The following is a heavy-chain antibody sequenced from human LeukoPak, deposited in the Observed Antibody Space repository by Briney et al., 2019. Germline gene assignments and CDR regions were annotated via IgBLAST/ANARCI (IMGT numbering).Heavy chain of an antibody. CDR1: GFIFTGYF. V-gene: IGHV3-7*01. CDR3: AADRGWRTSGYYLYYFEY. J-gene: IGHJ4*02. CDR2: IKHDGSEK. D-gene: IGHD3-3*01. Sequence: GGSLRLSCAASGFIFTGYFMSWVRQAPGKGLEWVASIKHDGSEKYCVDSVRGRFTISRDNTKNLLYLQMSSLRAEDTAVYYCAADRGWRTSGYYLYYFEYWGQGTLVTFSS.